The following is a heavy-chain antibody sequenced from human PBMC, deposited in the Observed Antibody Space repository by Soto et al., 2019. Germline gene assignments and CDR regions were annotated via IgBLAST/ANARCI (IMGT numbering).Heavy chain of an antibody. CDR3: ARAIGPTLFDY. D-gene: IGHD3-22*01. CDR2: IGTTGDT. Sequence: GGSLRLSCSASGFIFSSYDMHWVRQGPGKGLEWVSAIGTTGDTNYAGSVKGRFTISRENAKNSLYLQMNSLRAGDTAIYFCARAIGPTLFDYWGQGALVTVSS. CDR1: GFIFSSYD. V-gene: IGHV3-13*04. J-gene: IGHJ4*02.